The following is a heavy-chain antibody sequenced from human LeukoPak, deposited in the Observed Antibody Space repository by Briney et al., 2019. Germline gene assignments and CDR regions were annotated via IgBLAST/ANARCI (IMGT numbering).Heavy chain of an antibody. CDR3: AREPTTTGGGY. Sequence: AGGSLRPSCVTSGFTFRSYLMNWVRQAPGKGLVWVSRVNTDGSNTKYADSVKGRFTISRDNAKNTLYLQMNNLRDEDTAVYYCAREPTTTGGGYWGQGTLVTVSS. V-gene: IGHV3-74*01. CDR2: VNTDGSNT. D-gene: IGHD1-1*01. J-gene: IGHJ4*02. CDR1: GFTFRSYL.